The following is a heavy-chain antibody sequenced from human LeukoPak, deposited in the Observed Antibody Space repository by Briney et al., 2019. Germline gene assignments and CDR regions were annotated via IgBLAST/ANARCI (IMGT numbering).Heavy chain of an antibody. J-gene: IGHJ4*02. V-gene: IGHV3-23*01. Sequence: GGSLRLSCAASGFNVNSYYMSWVRQAPGKGLEWVSAISGSGGSTYYADSVKGRFTISRDNSKNTLYLQMNSLRAEDTAVYYCAKAAQSGGASIWGSYRRGYYFDYWGQGTLVTVSS. CDR1: GFNVNSYY. CDR2: ISGSGGST. CDR3: AKAAQSGGASIWGSYRRGYYFDY. D-gene: IGHD3-16*02.